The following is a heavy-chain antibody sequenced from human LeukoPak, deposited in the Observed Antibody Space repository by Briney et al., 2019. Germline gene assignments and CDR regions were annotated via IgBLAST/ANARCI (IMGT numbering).Heavy chain of an antibody. D-gene: IGHD6-19*01. Sequence: ASVKVSCKASGYTFTGHYMHWVRQATGQGLEWVGWINPNSGATDHAQKFQGRVTMTRDTSISTAYMEMSSLKFDDTAVYYCARGQPVAGKDYWGQGTLVTVSS. V-gene: IGHV1-2*02. CDR3: ARGQPVAGKDY. CDR2: INPNSGAT. CDR1: GYTFTGHY. J-gene: IGHJ4*02.